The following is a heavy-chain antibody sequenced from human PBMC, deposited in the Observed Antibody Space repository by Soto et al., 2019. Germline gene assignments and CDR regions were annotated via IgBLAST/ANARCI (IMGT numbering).Heavy chain of an antibody. J-gene: IGHJ4*02. D-gene: IGHD3-16*01. CDR3: AILGLDVDS. CDR2: IIPILGRP. V-gene: IGHV1-69*14. CDR1: GDTPSTYA. Sequence: QVQLVQSGAEVQKPGSSVNVSCKASGDTPSTYAISWVRQAPGQGLEWMGAIIPILGRPNYAQRFQGRITISADTSTRTTYMELNSVTSDDTAVFYCAILGLDVDSWGQGTLVIVSS.